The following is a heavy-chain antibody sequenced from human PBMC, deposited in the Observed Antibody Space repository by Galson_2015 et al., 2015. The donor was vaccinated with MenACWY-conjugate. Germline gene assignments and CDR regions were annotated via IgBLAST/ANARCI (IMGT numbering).Heavy chain of an antibody. Sequence: SLSLSCAAAGFTFSSYGLNWVRQAPGAGLVWGSVISASGADGFPAVSGKGSFPIARGHSNSALYLEMNSLRPEDTAVYYCARGGYITGYSFDLWGQGTRVTVSS. CDR1: GFTFSSYG. J-gene: IGHJ4*02. CDR2: ISASGADG. V-gene: IGHV3-23*01. D-gene: IGHD2-15*01. CDR3: ARGGYITGYSFDL.